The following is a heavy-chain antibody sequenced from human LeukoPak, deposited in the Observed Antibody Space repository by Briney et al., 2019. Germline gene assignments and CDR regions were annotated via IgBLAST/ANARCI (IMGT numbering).Heavy chain of an antibody. CDR2: IIPIFGTA. Sequence: SVEVSCKASGGTFSSYAISWVRQAPGQGLEWMGGIIPIFGTANYAQKFQGRVTITADESTSTAYMELSSLRSEDTAVYYCARLAWGYKTMDVWGKGTTVTVSS. V-gene: IGHV1-69*13. CDR1: GGTFSSYA. D-gene: IGHD5-24*01. J-gene: IGHJ6*04. CDR3: ARLAWGYKTMDV.